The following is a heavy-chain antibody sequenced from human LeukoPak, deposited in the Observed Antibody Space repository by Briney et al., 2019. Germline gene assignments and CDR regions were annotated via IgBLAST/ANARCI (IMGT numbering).Heavy chain of an antibody. CDR1: GGTFSSYA. J-gene: IGHJ4*02. CDR2: IIPIFGTA. D-gene: IGHD3-22*01. V-gene: IGHV1-69*05. Sequence: SVTVSCKASGGTFSSYAISWVRQAPGQGLEWMGGIIPIFGTANYAQKFQGRVTITTDESTSTAYMELSSLRSEDTAVYYCATSYDSSGYIHYWGQGTLVTVSS. CDR3: ATSYDSSGYIHY.